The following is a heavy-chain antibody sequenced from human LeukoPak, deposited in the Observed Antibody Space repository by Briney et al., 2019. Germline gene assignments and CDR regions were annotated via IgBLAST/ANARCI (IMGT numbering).Heavy chain of an antibody. CDR3: ARVAAFGTAAFDI. Sequence: GGSLRLSCAASGFTFSSYSMNWVRQAPGKGLEWVSSISSSSSYIYYADSVKGRFTISRDTSKNTLYLQMGSLRPEDMAVYYCARVAAFGTAAFDIWGQGTTVTVSS. CDR2: ISSSSSYI. J-gene: IGHJ3*02. CDR1: GFTFSSYS. D-gene: IGHD6-13*01. V-gene: IGHV3-21*01.